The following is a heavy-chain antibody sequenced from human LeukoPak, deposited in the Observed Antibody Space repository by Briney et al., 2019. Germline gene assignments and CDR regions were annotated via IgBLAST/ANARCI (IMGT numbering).Heavy chain of an antibody. D-gene: IGHD1-26*01. CDR1: GDSVSSNSAS. CDR2: TYYRSKWNT. V-gene: IGHV6-1*01. Sequence: SQTLSLTCAISGDSVSSNSASWNWIRQSPSRGLEWLGRTYYRSKWNTDYAVSVKGRITINPDTSKNQFSLYLNSVTPEDTAVYYCARHPDSSYEWGPFDPWGQGTLVTVSS. CDR3: ARHPDSSYEWGPFDP. J-gene: IGHJ5*02.